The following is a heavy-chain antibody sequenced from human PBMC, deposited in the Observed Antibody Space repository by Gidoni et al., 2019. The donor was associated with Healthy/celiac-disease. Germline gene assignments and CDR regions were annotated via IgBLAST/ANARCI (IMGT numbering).Heavy chain of an antibody. D-gene: IGHD3-3*01. CDR2: SSSSGSTI. J-gene: IGHJ4*02. CDR1: GFTFSRYE. CDR3: AKSERYDFWSGNHDY. Sequence: EVQLVESGGGLVQPGGSLSLSCAASGFTFSRYEMNWVRQAPGKGLEWVSYSSSSGSTIYYADSVKGRFTISRDNAKNSLYLQMNSLRAEDTAVYYCAKSERYDFWSGNHDYWGQGTLVTVSS. V-gene: IGHV3-48*03.